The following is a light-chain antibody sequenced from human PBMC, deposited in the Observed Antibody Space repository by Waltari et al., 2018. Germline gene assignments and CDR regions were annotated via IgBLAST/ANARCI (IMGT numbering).Light chain of an antibody. CDR2: WTS. Sequence: DIVMTQSPESLPVSLGESAIINCKSSHNVLYRSNNKNYLAWYQHKPGQPPKLLIYWTSTRESGVPDRFSGSGSGTDFTLTISSLQAEDVAVYYCQQYYTTPHTFGQGTKLEIK. CDR1: HNVLYRSNNKNY. J-gene: IGKJ2*01. V-gene: IGKV4-1*01. CDR3: QQYYTTPHT.